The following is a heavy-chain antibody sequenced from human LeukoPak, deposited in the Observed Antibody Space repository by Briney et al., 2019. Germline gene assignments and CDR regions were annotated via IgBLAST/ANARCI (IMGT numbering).Heavy chain of an antibody. D-gene: IGHD3-10*01. J-gene: IGHJ6*02. CDR3: ARASLGYYGSGSMYGMDV. CDR2: IYYSGST. Sequence: SQTLSLTRTVSGGSISSGDYYWSWIRQPPGKGLEWIGHIYYSGSTYYNPSLKSRVTISVDTSKNQFSLKLSSVTAADTAVYYCARASLGYYGSGSMYGMDVWGQGTTVTVSS. V-gene: IGHV4-30-4*01. CDR1: GGSISSGDYY.